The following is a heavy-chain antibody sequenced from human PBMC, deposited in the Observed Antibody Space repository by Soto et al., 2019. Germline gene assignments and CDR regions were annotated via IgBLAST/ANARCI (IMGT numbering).Heavy chain of an antibody. CDR2: IYYSGST. V-gene: IGHV4-39*01. CDR3: AGGYCSGGSCYRNYYYYYMDV. J-gene: IGHJ6*03. D-gene: IGHD2-15*01. CDR1: GGSISSSSYY. Sequence: SETLSLTCTVSGGSISSSSYYWGWIRQPPGKGLEWIGSIYYSGSTYYNPSLKSRVTISVDTSKNQFSLKLSSVTAADTAVYYCAGGYCSGGSCYRNYYYYYMDVWRKGTTVTVS.